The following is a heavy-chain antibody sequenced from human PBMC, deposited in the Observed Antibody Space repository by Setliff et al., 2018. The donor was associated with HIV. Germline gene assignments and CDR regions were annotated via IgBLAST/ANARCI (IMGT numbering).Heavy chain of an antibody. J-gene: IGHJ4*02. V-gene: IGHV4-59*08. CDR1: GGSISSYY. CDR3: ARQGQLGSE. CDR2: IDNSGST. Sequence: SETLSLTCTVSGGSISSYYWSWIRQPPGKGLEWIGYIDNSGSTNYNPSLKSRVTISVDTSKNQISLKLSSVTAADTAVYYCARQGQLGSEWGQGTLVTVSS. D-gene: IGHD1-1*01.